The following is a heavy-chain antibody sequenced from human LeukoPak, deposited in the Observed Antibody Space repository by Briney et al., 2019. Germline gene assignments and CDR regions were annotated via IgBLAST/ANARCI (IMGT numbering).Heavy chain of an antibody. D-gene: IGHD3-3*01. V-gene: IGHV4-39*01. CDR2: FYYCGTT. CDR3: ARHIYDFWSGYEDY. J-gene: IGHJ4*02. CDR1: ACSVISSSYY. Sequence: TESLSLTCIVAACSVISSSYYWGWIRLPPLTGFAGTGRFYYCGTTYSNPTLKRPVTISLDASRNHFDLTLSSVTAAGTAVYYCARHIYDFWSGYEDYWGQGTLVTVSS.